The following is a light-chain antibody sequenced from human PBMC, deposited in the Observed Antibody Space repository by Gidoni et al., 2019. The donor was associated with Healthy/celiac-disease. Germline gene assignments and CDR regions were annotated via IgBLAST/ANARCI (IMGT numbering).Light chain of an antibody. CDR3: QQLNSYSCS. CDR1: QGLSSY. CDR2: AAS. V-gene: IGKV1-9*01. Sequence: DIQLTQSPSFLSASVGDRVTITCRASQGLSSYLAWYQQKPGKAPKLLIYAASTLQSGVPSRFSGSGSGTEFTLTISSLQPEDFATYYCQQLNSYSCSFGQGTKLEIK. J-gene: IGKJ2*04.